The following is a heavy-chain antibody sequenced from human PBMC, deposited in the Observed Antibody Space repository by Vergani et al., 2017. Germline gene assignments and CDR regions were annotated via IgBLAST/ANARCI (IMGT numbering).Heavy chain of an antibody. Sequence: QVQLQESGPGLVKPSETLSLTCTVSGGSISSYYWSWIRQPPGKGLEWIGYIYYSGSTNYNPSLKSRVTISVDTSKNQFSLKPSSVTAADTAVYYCARDVNYSGAFDIWGQGTMVTVSS. CDR3: ARDVNYSGAFDI. V-gene: IGHV4-59*01. CDR2: IYYSGST. J-gene: IGHJ3*02. CDR1: GGSISSYY. D-gene: IGHD3-10*01.